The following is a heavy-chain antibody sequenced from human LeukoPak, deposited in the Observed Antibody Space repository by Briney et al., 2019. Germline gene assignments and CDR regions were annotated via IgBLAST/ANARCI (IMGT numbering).Heavy chain of an antibody. CDR1: GFTFSSYW. V-gene: IGHV3-74*01. CDR3: ANGAAAGTPTIGDY. Sequence: GGSLRLSCAASGFTFSSYWMHWVRQAPGKGLVWISRINSDGSSTTYADSVKGRFTISRDNAKNTLSLQMNSLRAEDTAVYYCANGAAAGTPTIGDYWGQGTLVTVSS. J-gene: IGHJ4*02. CDR2: INSDGSST. D-gene: IGHD6-13*01.